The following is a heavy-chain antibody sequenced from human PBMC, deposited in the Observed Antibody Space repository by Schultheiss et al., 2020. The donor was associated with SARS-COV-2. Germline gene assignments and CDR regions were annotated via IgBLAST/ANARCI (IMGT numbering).Heavy chain of an antibody. J-gene: IGHJ6*02. CDR1: GGSISSGDYY. V-gene: IGHV4-30-4*01. CDR2: IYYSGST. CDR3: AREIMAPRGLQYGMDV. Sequence: SETLSLTCTVSGGSISSGDYYWSWIRQPPGKGLEWIGYIYYSGSTYYNPSLKSRVTISVDTSKNQFSLKLSSVTAADTAVYYCAREIMAPRGLQYGMDVWGQGTTVTVSS. D-gene: IGHD4-11*01.